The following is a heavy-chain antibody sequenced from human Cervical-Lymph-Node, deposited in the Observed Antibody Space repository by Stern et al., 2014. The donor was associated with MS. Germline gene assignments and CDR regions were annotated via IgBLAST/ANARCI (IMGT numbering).Heavy chain of an antibody. Sequence: QVQLVESGAEVKKPGSSVKVSCKASGDTFSRYSISWVRQAPGQGLEWMGGIIPVFGTAHYAPKFQGRVTITADESTSTASMELSRLRSEDTAVYYCARDRPMTTVILDYWGPGTLVTVSS. D-gene: IGHD4-17*01. CDR3: ARDRPMTTVILDY. J-gene: IGHJ4*02. V-gene: IGHV1-69*01. CDR1: GDTFSRYS. CDR2: IIPVFGTA.